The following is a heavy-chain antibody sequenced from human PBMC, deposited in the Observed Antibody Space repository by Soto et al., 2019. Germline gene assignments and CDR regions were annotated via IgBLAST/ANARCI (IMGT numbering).Heavy chain of an antibody. J-gene: IGHJ4*02. CDR1: GGSISSGGYY. CDR3: ASKKGDPYYFDY. CDR2: IYYSGST. Sequence: SETLSLTCTVSGGSISSGGYYWSWIRQHPGKGLEWIGYIYYSGSTYYNPSLKSRVTISVDTSKNQFSLKLSSVTAADTAVYYCASKKGDPYYFDYWGQGTLVTVSS. V-gene: IGHV4-31*03. D-gene: IGHD2-21*02.